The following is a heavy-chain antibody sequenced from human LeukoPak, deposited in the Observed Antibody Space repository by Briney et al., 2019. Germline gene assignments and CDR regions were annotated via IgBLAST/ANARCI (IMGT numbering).Heavy chain of an antibody. V-gene: IGHV3-30-3*01. CDR3: AKGQTYYYGSGRADY. CDR2: ISYDASNE. Sequence: GSLRLSCAASGFNFGDYPMHWVLQAPGKGLEWVALISYDASNEYYADSVKGRFTISRDNSKNTLYLQMNSLRAEDTAVYYCAKGQTYYYGSGRADYWGQGTLVTVSS. CDR1: GFNFGDYP. J-gene: IGHJ4*02. D-gene: IGHD3-10*01.